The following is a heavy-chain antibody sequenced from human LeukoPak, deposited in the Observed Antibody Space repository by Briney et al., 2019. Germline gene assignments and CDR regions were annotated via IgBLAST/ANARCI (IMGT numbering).Heavy chain of an antibody. J-gene: IGHJ6*02. CDR3: ARRQVSSGYQLSHYGMDV. D-gene: IGHD3-22*01. CDR2: IYPGDSDT. V-gene: IGHV5-51*01. Sequence: GESLKISCKGSGYSFTSYWIGWVRQMPGKGLEWMGIIYPGDSDTRYSPSFQGQVTISADKSISTAYLQWSSLKASDTAMYYCARRQVSSGYQLSHYGMDVWGQGTTVTVSS. CDR1: GYSFTSYW.